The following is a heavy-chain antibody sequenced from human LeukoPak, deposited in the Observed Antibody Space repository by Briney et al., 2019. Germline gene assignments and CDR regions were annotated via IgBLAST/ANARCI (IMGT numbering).Heavy chain of an antibody. D-gene: IGHD3-16*01. V-gene: IGHV3-74*01. CDR1: GFTFSSYW. J-gene: IGHJ4*02. Sequence: GGSLRLSCAASGFTFSSYWMHWVRQAPGKGLVWVSRISTDGSSAIYADSVKGRFTISRDNAKNTLYLRMNSLRAEDTAVYYCARVNVCPRCHFDYWGQGTLVTVSS. CDR2: ISTDGSSA. CDR3: ARVNVCPRCHFDY.